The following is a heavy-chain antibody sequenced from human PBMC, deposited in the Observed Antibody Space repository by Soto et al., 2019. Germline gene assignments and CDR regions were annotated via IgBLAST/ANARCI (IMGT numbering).Heavy chain of an antibody. CDR3: ARVGYCSGGSCHLVADGNMDV. J-gene: IGHJ6*02. CDR1: GGSFSGYY. D-gene: IGHD2-15*01. V-gene: IGHV4-34*01. CDR2: INHSGST. Sequence: SETLSLTCAVYGGSFSGYYWSWIRQPPGKGLEWIGEINHSGSTNYNPSLKSRVTISVDTSKNQFSLKLSSVTAADTAVYYCARVGYCSGGSCHLVADGNMDVWGQGTPVTVSS.